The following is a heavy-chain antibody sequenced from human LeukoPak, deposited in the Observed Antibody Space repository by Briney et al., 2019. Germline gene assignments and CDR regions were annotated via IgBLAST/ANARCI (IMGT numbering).Heavy chain of an antibody. CDR1: GFTFSSYG. V-gene: IGHV3-23*01. D-gene: IGHD3-9*01. CDR3: AKGNYDILSGYLYYFDY. CDR2: ISGSGTST. Sequence: PGGSVRLSCAASGFTFSSYGMSWVRQAPGKGLEWVSAISGSGTSTYYADSGKGRFTISRDNSKNTLYLQMNSLRAEDTAVYYCAKGNYDILSGYLYYFDYWGQGTLVTVSS. J-gene: IGHJ4*02.